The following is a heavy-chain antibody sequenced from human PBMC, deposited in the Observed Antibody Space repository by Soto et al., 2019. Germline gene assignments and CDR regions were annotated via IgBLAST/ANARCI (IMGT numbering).Heavy chain of an antibody. CDR3: ARNPYSGSYSSWFDP. CDR1: GFSLSTSGMC. V-gene: IGHV2-70*01. D-gene: IGHD1-26*01. J-gene: IGHJ5*02. CDR2: IDWDDDK. Sequence: GPTLVNPTQTLTLSCTFSGFSLSTSGMCVSWIRQPPGKALEWLALIDWDDDKYYSTSLKTRLTISKETSKNQVVLTMTNMDPVDTATYYCARNPYSGSYSSWFDPWGQGTLVTVSS.